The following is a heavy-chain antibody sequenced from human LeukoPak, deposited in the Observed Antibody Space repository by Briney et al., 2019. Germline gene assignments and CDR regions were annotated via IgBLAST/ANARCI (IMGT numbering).Heavy chain of an antibody. Sequence: PSETLSLTCAVSGYSISSGYYWGWIRQPPGKGLEWIGSIYHSGSTYYNPSLKSRVTISVDTSKNQFSLKLSSVTAADTAVYYCARGESVYLRYWGQGTLVTVSS. CDR2: IYHSGST. D-gene: IGHD5/OR15-5a*01. J-gene: IGHJ4*02. CDR3: ARGESVYLRY. V-gene: IGHV4-38-2*01. CDR1: GYSISSGYY.